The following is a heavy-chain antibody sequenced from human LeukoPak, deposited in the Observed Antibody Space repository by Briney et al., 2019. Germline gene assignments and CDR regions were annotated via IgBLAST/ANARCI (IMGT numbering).Heavy chain of an antibody. J-gene: IGHJ6*02. V-gene: IGHV1-18*01. D-gene: IGHD3-10*01. CDR1: GYTLTIYG. CDR3: ARDTGTIDEEFYYYYYGMDV. Sequence: GASVTVSFKASGYTLTIYGISWVRQAPGQGLEWMGWISAYNGNTNYAQKLQGRVTMTTDTSTSTAYMELRSLRSDDTAVYYCARDTGTIDEEFYYYYYGMDVWGQGTTVTVSS. CDR2: ISAYNGNT.